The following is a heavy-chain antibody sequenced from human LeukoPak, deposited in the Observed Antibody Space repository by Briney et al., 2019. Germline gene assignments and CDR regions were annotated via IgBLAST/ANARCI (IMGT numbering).Heavy chain of an antibody. J-gene: IGHJ6*03. D-gene: IGHD2-2*01. CDR1: GGSFSGYF. CDR2: INHSGST. Sequence: SETLSLTCAVYGGSFSGYFWSWIRQPPGKGLEWIGEINHSGSTSYNPSLKSRVTILVDTSKNHFSLKLNSLTAADTAVYYCAREVIVVVPEYYYYYMDVWGKGTTVTVSS. CDR3: AREVIVVVPEYYYYYMDV. V-gene: IGHV4-34*01.